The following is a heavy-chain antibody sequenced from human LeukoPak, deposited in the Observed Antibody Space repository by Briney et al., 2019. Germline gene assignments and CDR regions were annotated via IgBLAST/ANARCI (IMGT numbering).Heavy chain of an antibody. Sequence: PSETLSLTCTVSGGSISSSSYYWGWIRQPPGKGLEWIGSIYYSGSTYYNPSLKSRVTISVDTSKNQFSLKLSSVTAADTAVYYCARGVYVLLWFGELLPPKYYYYYYMDVWGKGTTVTVSS. D-gene: IGHD3-10*01. CDR2: IYYSGST. V-gene: IGHV4-39*07. CDR3: ARGVYVLLWFGELLPPKYYYYYYMDV. J-gene: IGHJ6*03. CDR1: GGSISSSSYY.